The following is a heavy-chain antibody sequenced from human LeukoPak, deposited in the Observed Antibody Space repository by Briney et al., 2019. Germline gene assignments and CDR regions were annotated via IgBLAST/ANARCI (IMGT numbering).Heavy chain of an antibody. CDR1: GFTFSSYA. CDR2: IYSGGST. J-gene: IGHJ4*02. Sequence: AGGSLRLSCAASGFTFSSYAMHWVRQAPGKGLEWVSVIYSGGSTYYADSVKGRFTISRDNSKNTLYLQMNSLRAEDTAVYYCARDTGYSSGRGNVDYWGQGTLVTVSS. CDR3: ARDTGYSSGRGNVDY. V-gene: IGHV3-66*01. D-gene: IGHD6-19*01.